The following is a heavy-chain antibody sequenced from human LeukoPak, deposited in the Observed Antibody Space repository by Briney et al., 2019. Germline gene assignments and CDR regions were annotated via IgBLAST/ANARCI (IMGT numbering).Heavy chain of an antibody. D-gene: IGHD3-10*01. CDR2: IYGDIT. CDR1: GFTSSNYA. CDR3: AKQTSWYYYGSGSRSPDAFDI. V-gene: IGHV3-23*01. Sequence: GGSLRLSCAGSGFTSSNYAMVWVRQAPGKGLDWVSGIYGDITFDADSVKGRFTISRDDSKNTPFLQMNSLRAEDTAVYYCAKQTSWYYYGSGSRSPDAFDIWGQGTMVTVSS. J-gene: IGHJ3*02.